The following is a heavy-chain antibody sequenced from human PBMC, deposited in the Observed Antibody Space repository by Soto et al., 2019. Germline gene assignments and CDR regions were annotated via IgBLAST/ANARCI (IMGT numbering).Heavy chain of an antibody. V-gene: IGHV4-31*03. J-gene: IGHJ5*02. Sequence: PSETLSLTCTVSGGSISSADYYWSWIRQHPGKRLEWIGYIYYSGSTYYNQSLKSRVTFSVDTSKNQFYLKLRSVTAADTFVYFCLRTPKEIFGVVPKWFDPWGQGTLVTVSS. D-gene: IGHD3-3*01. CDR1: GGSISSADYY. CDR3: LRTPKEIFGVVPKWFDP. CDR2: IYYSGST.